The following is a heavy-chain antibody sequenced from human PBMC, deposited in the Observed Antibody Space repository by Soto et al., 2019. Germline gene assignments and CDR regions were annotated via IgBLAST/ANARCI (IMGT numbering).Heavy chain of an antibody. Sequence: SETLSLTCTVSGGSISSYYWSWIRQPPGKGLEWIGYIYYSGSTNYNPSLKSRVTISVDTSKNQFSLKLSSVTAADTAVYYCARGFRIRDFWSGYYLDCFDPWGQGTLVTVSS. CDR1: GGSISSYY. J-gene: IGHJ5*02. CDR2: IYYSGST. CDR3: ARGFRIRDFWSGYYLDCFDP. D-gene: IGHD3-3*01. V-gene: IGHV4-59*01.